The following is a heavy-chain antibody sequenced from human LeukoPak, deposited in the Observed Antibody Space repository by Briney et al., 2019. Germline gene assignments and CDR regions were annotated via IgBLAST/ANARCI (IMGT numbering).Heavy chain of an antibody. CDR3: ARSGTVTRGLWFDP. Sequence: EASVKVSCKASGYTFTGYYMHWVRQAPGQGLEWMGWINPNSGGTNYAQKFQGRVTMTRDTSISTAYMELSRLRSDDTAVYYCARSGTVTRGLWFDPWGQGTLATVSS. V-gene: IGHV1-2*02. CDR1: GYTFTGYY. CDR2: INPNSGGT. D-gene: IGHD4-11*01. J-gene: IGHJ5*02.